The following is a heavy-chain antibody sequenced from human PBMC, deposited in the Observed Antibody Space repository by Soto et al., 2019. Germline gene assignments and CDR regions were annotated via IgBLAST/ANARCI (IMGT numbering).Heavy chain of an antibody. CDR1: GFIFINYG. Sequence: VQLVESGGGVVQPGRSLRLSCAASGFIFINYGMHWVRQAPGKGLEWLAVISYDGTIQYYVDSVKGRFTISRDNSNNTLFLQMYSLRPEDTAVYFCAKSRPGSSWYEGDSWGQGTLVTVSS. D-gene: IGHD6-13*01. J-gene: IGHJ4*02. V-gene: IGHV3-30*18. CDR3: AKSRPGSSWYEGDS. CDR2: ISYDGTIQ.